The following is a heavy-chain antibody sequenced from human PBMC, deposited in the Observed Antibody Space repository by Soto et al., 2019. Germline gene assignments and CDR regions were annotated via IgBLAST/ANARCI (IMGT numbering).Heavy chain of an antibody. CDR3: ARAEYDILTGYYPTDAFDI. Sequence: GASVKVSCKASGYTFNSYDIYWVRQATGQGLEWMGWMNPNSGNTGYAQKFQGRVTMTRNTSISTAYMELSSLRSEDTAVYYCARAEYDILTGYYPTDAFDIWGQGTMVTVSS. CDR1: GYTFNSYD. D-gene: IGHD3-9*01. J-gene: IGHJ3*02. V-gene: IGHV1-8*01. CDR2: MNPNSGNT.